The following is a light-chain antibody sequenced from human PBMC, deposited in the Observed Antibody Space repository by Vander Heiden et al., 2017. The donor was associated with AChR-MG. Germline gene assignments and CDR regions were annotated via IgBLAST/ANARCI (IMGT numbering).Light chain of an antibody. V-gene: IGKV2-29*03. Sequence: DIAMTQTPLPLSVTPGPPASISWKTSPILLNGDGSAYWNWYRHKPGHAPQPLIYEVSSRFSGVPDRFSGSGSGTDIKLKISRVEAEDVGVYYCMQDIHLPPLPITFGQGTRLEIK. CDR2: EVS. CDR3: MQDIHLPPLPIT. CDR1: PILLNGDGSAY. J-gene: IGKJ5*01.